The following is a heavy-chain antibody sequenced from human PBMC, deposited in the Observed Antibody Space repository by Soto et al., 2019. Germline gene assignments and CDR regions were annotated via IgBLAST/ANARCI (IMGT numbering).Heavy chain of an antibody. CDR2: INPNSGGT. Sequence: GASVKVSCKASGYTFTGYYMHWVRQAPGQGLEWMGWINPNSGGTNYAQKFQGWVTMTRDTSISTAYMELSRLRSDDTAVYYCARDLGVGSSTSGSEYYFDYWGQGPLVTVSS. D-gene: IGHD2-2*01. CDR3: ARDLGVGSSTSGSEYYFDY. J-gene: IGHJ4*02. V-gene: IGHV1-2*04. CDR1: GYTFTGYY.